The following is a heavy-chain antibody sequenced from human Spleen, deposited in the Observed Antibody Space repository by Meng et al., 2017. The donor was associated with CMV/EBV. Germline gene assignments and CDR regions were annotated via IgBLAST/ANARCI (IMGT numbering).Heavy chain of an antibody. CDR1: GYTFTGYY. J-gene: IGHJ6*02. D-gene: IGHD1-14*01. Sequence: PSVKVSCKASGYTFTGYYIHWVRQAPGQGLEWMGIINPGGGATSYAQRFQDRVTMTRDTSTSTVYMELSSLRSEDTAVYYCARDKTGSGGPGYYYYGMDVWGQGTTVTVSS. CDR3: ARDKTGSGGPGYYYYGMDV. CDR2: INPGGGAT. V-gene: IGHV1-46*01.